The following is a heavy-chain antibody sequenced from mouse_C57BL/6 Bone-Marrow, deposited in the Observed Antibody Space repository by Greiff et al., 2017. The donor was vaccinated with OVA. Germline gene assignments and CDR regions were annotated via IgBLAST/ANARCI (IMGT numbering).Heavy chain of an antibody. CDR1: GYTFTSYW. V-gene: IGHV1-50*01. CDR3: ASNYGNYHYYAMDY. Sequence: QVQLQQPGAELVKPGASVKLSCKASGYTFTSYWMQWVKQRPGQGLEWIGEIDPSDSYTNYNQKFKGKATLTVDTSSSTAYMQLSSLTSEDSAVYYGASNYGNYHYYAMDYWGQGTSVTVSS. D-gene: IGHD2-1*01. CDR2: IDPSDSYT. J-gene: IGHJ4*01.